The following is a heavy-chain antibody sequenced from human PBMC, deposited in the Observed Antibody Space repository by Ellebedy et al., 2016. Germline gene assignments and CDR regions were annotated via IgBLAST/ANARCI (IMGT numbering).Heavy chain of an antibody. CDR2: IYPQDSDA. CDR1: GYTFIYYW. V-gene: IGHV5-51*01. CDR3: AILVHPLTPGVRIPGLG. J-gene: IGHJ4*02. Sequence: GESLKISCKASGYTFIYYWIGWVRHMPGKGLEWVAIIYPQDSDARYSPSFQGLVTISVDQSINTAFLQWHSLRASDTAMYYCAILVHPLTPGVRIPGLGWGQGTQVTVSS. D-gene: IGHD4-23*01.